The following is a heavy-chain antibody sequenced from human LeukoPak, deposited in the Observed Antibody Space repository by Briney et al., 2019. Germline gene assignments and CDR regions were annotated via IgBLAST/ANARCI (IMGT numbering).Heavy chain of an antibody. V-gene: IGHV4-4*02. Sequence: SGTLSLTCAVSGGSISSSNWWSWVRQPPGKGLEWIGEIYHSGSTNYNPSLKSRVTISVDKSKNQFSLKLSSVTAADTAVYYCARDRGWDQYYFDYWGQGTLVTVSS. J-gene: IGHJ4*02. CDR2: IYHSGST. CDR3: ARDRGWDQYYFDY. D-gene: IGHD3-10*01. CDR1: GGSISSSNW.